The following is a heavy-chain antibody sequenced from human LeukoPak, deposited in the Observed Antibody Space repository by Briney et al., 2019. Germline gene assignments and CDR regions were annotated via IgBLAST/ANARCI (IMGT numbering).Heavy chain of an antibody. CDR3: ARDLVPGAVAGTDAFDI. Sequence: EASVKVSCKASGYTFTSYGISWVRQAPGQGLEWMGWISAYNGNTNYAQKLQGRVTMTTDTSTSTAYMELRSLRSDDTAVYYCARDLVPGAVAGTDAFDIWGQGTMVTVSS. CDR1: GYTFTSYG. V-gene: IGHV1-18*01. D-gene: IGHD6-19*01. J-gene: IGHJ3*02. CDR2: ISAYNGNT.